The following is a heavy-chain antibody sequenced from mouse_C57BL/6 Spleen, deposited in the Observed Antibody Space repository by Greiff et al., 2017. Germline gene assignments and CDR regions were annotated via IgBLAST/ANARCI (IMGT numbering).Heavy chain of an antibody. D-gene: IGHD2-1*01. CDR2: IYPGSGST. V-gene: IGHV1-55*01. J-gene: IGHJ4*01. CDR3: ARPIYYCNYRIVYYAMDY. CDR1: GYTFTSYW. Sequence: QVQLQQPGAELVKPGASVKMSCKASGYTFTSYWITWVKQRPGQGLEWIGDIYPGSGSTNYNEKFKSKATLTVDTSSSTAYMQLSSLTSEDSAVYYCARPIYYCNYRIVYYAMDYWGQGTSVTVSS.